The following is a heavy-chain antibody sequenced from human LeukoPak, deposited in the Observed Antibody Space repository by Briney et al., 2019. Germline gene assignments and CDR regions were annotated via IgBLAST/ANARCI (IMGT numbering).Heavy chain of an antibody. CDR1: GGSISSYY. CDR3: ARANLWPAYYFDY. CDR2: IYYSGST. Sequence: SEPLSLTCTVSGGSISSYYWSWIRQPPGEGLEWIGYIYYSGSTNYNPSLKSRVTISVDTSKNQFSLKLSSVTAADTAVYYCARANLWPAYYFDYWGQGTRVTVSS. D-gene: IGHD3-10*01. V-gene: IGHV4-59*01. J-gene: IGHJ4*02.